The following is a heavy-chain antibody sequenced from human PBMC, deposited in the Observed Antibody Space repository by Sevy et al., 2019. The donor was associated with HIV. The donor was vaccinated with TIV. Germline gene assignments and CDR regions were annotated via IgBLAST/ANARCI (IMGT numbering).Heavy chain of an antibody. Sequence: GGSLRLSCAASGFTFSSYWMSWVRQAPGKGLEWVANIKQDGSEKYYADSVKGRFTISRDNSKNTLYLQMNSLRAEDTAVYYCAREHSSSSAFDIWGQGTMVTVSS. CDR3: AREHSSSSAFDI. J-gene: IGHJ3*02. V-gene: IGHV3-7*01. CDR1: GFTFSSYW. CDR2: IKQDGSEK. D-gene: IGHD6-13*01.